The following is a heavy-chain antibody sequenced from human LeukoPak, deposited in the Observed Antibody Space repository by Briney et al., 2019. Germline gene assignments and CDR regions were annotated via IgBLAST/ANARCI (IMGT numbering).Heavy chain of an antibody. J-gene: IGHJ2*01. CDR1: DGSFSDYY. CDR3: ARALIIPSRSWYFDL. V-gene: IGHV4-34*01. Sequence: SETLSLTCAVSDGSFSDYYWTWIRQPPGKELEWIGEINHSGSTNYNPSLKSRVIMSLDTSKNHFSLRLSSVTAADTAVYYCARALIIPSRSWYFDLWGRGTLVTVSS. CDR2: INHSGST. D-gene: IGHD3-3*01.